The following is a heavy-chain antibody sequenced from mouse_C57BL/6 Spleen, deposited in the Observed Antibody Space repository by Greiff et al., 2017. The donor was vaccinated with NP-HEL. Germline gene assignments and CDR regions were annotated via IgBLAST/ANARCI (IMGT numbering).Heavy chain of an antibody. CDR3: ARPLYGYDDFDY. V-gene: IGHV1-4*01. J-gene: IGHJ2*01. D-gene: IGHD2-2*01. Sequence: QVTLKESGAELARPGASVKMSCKASGYTFTSYTMHWVKQRPGQGLEWIGYINPSSGYTKYNQKFKDKATLTADKSSSTAYMQLSSLTSEDSAVYYCARPLYGYDDFDYWGQGTTLTVSS. CDR1: GYTFTSYT. CDR2: INPSSGYT.